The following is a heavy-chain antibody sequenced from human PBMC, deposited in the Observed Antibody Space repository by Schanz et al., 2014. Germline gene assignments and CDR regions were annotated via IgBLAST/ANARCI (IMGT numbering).Heavy chain of an antibody. Sequence: VQLVDSGGGLVKPGGSLRLSCAASGFTFSSYAMSWVRQAPGKGLEWVSRIKSDGSSTSYADSVKGRFTISRDNAKNTLFLQMNSLRAEDTAVYYCARKVVATIGGYYDNWGQGTLVIVSS. CDR1: GFTFSSYA. CDR3: ARKVVATIGGYYDN. CDR2: IKSDGSST. V-gene: IGHV3-23*04. D-gene: IGHD5-12*01. J-gene: IGHJ4*02.